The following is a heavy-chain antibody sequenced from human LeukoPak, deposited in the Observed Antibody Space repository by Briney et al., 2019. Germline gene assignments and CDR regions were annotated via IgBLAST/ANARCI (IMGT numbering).Heavy chain of an antibody. V-gene: IGHV1-2*02. Sequence: GASVKVSCKASGYTFASFGVSWVRQAPGQGPEWMGWINPNSGGTNYAQKFQGRVIMSGDTSINTAYTELSRLRSDDTAVYYCARGRVVRGVIITGFDYWGQGTLVTVSS. D-gene: IGHD3-10*01. CDR3: ARGRVVRGVIITGFDY. CDR1: GYTFASFG. CDR2: INPNSGGT. J-gene: IGHJ4*02.